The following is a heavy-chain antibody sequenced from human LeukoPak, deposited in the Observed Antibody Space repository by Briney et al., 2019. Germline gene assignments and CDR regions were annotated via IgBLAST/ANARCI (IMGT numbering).Heavy chain of an antibody. J-gene: IGHJ4*02. V-gene: IGHV4-39*01. CDR3: ARNDYGDYRFDY. CDR2: IYYSGST. CDR1: GGSISGSSYY. D-gene: IGHD4-17*01. Sequence: SETLSLTCTVSGGSISGSSYYWGWIRQPPGKGLEWIGSIYYSGSTYYNPSLKSRVTISVDTSKNQFSLKLSSVTAADTAVYYCARNDYGDYRFDYWGQGTLVTVSS.